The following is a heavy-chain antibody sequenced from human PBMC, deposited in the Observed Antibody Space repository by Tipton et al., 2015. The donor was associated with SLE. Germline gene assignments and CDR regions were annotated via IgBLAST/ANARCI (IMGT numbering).Heavy chain of an antibody. CDR3: AREGRLPFDY. V-gene: IGHV4-34*01. CDR2: INHSGST. J-gene: IGHJ4*02. CDR1: GGSFSGYY. Sequence: TLSLTCAVYGGSFSGYYWSWIRQPPGKGLEWIGEINHSGSTNSNPSLKSRVTISVDTSKNQFSLKLSSVTAADTAVYYCAREGRLPFDYWGQGTLVTVSS.